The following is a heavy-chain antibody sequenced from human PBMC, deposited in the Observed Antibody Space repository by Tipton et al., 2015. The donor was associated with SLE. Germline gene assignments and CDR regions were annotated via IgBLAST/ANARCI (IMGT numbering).Heavy chain of an antibody. D-gene: IGHD3-3*01. J-gene: IGHJ6*04. CDR3: ARPRSGDQIFDGFDI. V-gene: IGHV4-38-2*01. Sequence: TLSLTCAVSGGSISSGYYWGWIRHPPGKGLEWIGSIYQSGRTIYNPSLKSRVTISVDTSKNQFSLKLRSVTAADTAVYYCARPRSGDQIFDGFDIWGKGTTVTVSS. CDR2: IYQSGRT. CDR1: GGSISSGYY.